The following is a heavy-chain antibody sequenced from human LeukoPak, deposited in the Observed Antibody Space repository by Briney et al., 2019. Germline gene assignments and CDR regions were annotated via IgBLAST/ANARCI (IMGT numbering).Heavy chain of an antibody. CDR2: ISSNGGST. J-gene: IGHJ4*02. Sequence: GGSLRLSCAASGFTFSSYAMHWVRQAPGKGLEYVSAISSNGGSTYYANSVKGRFTISRDNSKSTLYIQMNSLKTEDTAVYYCTTDGVLLWFGELIVWGQGTLVTVSS. CDR3: TTDGVLLWFGELIV. D-gene: IGHD3-10*01. CDR1: GFTFSSYA. V-gene: IGHV3-64*01.